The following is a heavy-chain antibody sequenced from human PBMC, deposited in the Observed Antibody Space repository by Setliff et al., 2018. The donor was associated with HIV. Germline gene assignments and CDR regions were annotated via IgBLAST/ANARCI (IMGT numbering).Heavy chain of an antibody. D-gene: IGHD6-13*01. CDR3: VKDQIDIAASLTYYYYTGYDV. V-gene: IGHV3-33*06. CDR1: GFTFSNFG. CDR2: IWNDGTNK. J-gene: IGHJ6*02. Sequence: GESLRLSCVASGFTFSNFGMHWVRQAPGKGLEWVAGIWNDGTNKFYADSVKGRFSISRWNSKNTLYLQMNSLRAEDTAIYHCVKDQIDIAASLTYYYYTGYDVWGQGTTVTVSS.